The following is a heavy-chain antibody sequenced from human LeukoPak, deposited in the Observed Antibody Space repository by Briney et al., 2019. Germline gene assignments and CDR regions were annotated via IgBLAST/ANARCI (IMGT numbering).Heavy chain of an antibody. J-gene: IGHJ4*02. V-gene: IGHV4-39*01. D-gene: IGHD2-21*02. CDR2: IYYTGST. Sequence: SETLSLTCAVYGGSFSGYCCVWIRQPPGKGLEWIGSIYYTGSTYYNPSLKSRVTISVDTSKNQLSLKLSSVTAADTAVYYCARQVRGDWNYFDYWGQGTLVTVSS. CDR3: ARQVRGDWNYFDY. CDR1: GGSFSGYC.